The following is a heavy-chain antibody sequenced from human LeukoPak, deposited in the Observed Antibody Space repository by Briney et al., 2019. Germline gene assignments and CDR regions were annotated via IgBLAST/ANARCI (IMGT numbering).Heavy chain of an antibody. CDR2: ISSSSSYI. V-gene: IGHV3-21*01. J-gene: IGHJ4*02. Sequence: GGSLRLSCAASGFTFSSYSMNWVRQAPGKGLEWVSSISSSSSYIYYADSVKGRFTISRDNAKNSLHLQMNSLRAEDTAVYYCARTFISSGWYPAGYWGQGTLVTVSS. CDR3: ARTFISSGWYPAGY. CDR1: GFTFSSYS. D-gene: IGHD6-19*01.